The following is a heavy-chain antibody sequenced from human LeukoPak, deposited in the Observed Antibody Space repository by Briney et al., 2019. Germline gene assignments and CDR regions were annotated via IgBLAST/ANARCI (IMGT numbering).Heavy chain of an antibody. D-gene: IGHD5-12*01. V-gene: IGHV1-8*01. CDR3: ARGRHPGPTWISEY. J-gene: IGHJ4*02. Sequence: ASVKVSCKASEYTFTSYDINWVRQATGQGLEWMGWMNPNSGNTGYAQKFQGRVTMTRNTSISTAYMELSSLTFEDTAVYYCARGRHPGPTWISEYWGQGTLVAVSS. CDR2: MNPNSGNT. CDR1: EYTFTSYD.